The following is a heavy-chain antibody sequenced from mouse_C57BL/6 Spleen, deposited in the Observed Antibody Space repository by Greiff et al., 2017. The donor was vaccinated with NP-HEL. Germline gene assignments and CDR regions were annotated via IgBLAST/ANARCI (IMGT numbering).Heavy chain of an antibody. CDR3: ARVYYGYAMDY. CDR2: SRNKANDYTT. Sequence: EVQGVESGGGLVQSGRSLRLSCATSGFTFSDFYMEWVRQAPGKGLEWIAASRNKANDYTTEYSASVKGRFIVSRDTSQSILYLQMNALRAEDTAIYYCARVYYGYAMDYWGQGTSVTVSS. V-gene: IGHV7-1*01. J-gene: IGHJ4*01. CDR1: GFTFSDFY. D-gene: IGHD1-1*01.